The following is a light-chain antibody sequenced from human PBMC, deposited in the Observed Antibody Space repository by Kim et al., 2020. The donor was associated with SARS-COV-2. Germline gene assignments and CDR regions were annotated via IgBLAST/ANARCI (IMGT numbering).Light chain of an antibody. CDR2: AAS. CDR3: LQHDSYPLT. Sequence: ASVGDSVTIACRARQGISSYLSWFQQKPEQVPKRLIYAASSLQSGVPSRFSGSGSGTEFTLTISSLQPEDFATYYCLQHDSYPLTFGGGTKVDIK. J-gene: IGKJ4*01. CDR1: QGISSY. V-gene: IGKV1-17*03.